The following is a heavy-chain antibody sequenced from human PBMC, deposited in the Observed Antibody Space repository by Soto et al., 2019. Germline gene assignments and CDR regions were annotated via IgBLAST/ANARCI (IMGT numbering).Heavy chain of an antibody. D-gene: IGHD4-17*01. CDR3: AYGESFDY. Sequence: ASVKVSCKVSGYTLTELSMHWVRQAPGKGLEWMGGFDPEDGETNYAQKFQGWVTVTRDTSISTAYMELSRLRSDDTAVYYCAYGESFDYWGQGTLVTVSS. V-gene: IGHV1-24*01. J-gene: IGHJ4*02. CDR1: GYTLTELS. CDR2: FDPEDGET.